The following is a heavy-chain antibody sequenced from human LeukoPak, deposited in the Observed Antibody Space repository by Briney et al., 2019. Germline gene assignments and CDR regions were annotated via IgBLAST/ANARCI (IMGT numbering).Heavy chain of an antibody. CDR2: INPNSGGT. CDR1: GYTFTGYY. V-gene: IGHV1-2*02. CDR3: ARDRQRAGGSAFDI. Sequence: AASVKVSCKASGYTFTGYYMHWVRQAPGQGLEWMGWINPNSGGTNYAQKFQGRVTMTRDTSISTAYMELSRLRSDDTAVYYCARDRQRAGGSAFDIWGQGTMVTVSS. D-gene: IGHD3-16*01. J-gene: IGHJ3*02.